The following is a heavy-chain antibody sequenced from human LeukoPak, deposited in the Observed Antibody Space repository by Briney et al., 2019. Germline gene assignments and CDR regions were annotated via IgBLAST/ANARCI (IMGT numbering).Heavy chain of an antibody. V-gene: IGHV1-8*01. CDR2: MNPNSGNT. CDR1: GYTFTSYD. CDR3: ARGVFIAMVKINPETKPYYFDY. D-gene: IGHD5-18*01. Sequence: GASVKVSCKASGYTFTSYDINWVRQATGQGLEWMGWMNPNSGNTGYAQKFQGRVTMTRNTSISTAYMELSSLRSEDTAVYYCARGVFIAMVKINPETKPYYFDYWGQGTLVTVSS. J-gene: IGHJ4*02.